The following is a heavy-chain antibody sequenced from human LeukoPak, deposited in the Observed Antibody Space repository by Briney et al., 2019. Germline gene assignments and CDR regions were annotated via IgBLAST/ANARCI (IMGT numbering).Heavy chain of an antibody. D-gene: IGHD2-15*01. CDR3: ARERPRVVEAAYYYYGMDV. V-gene: IGHV1-18*01. CDR1: GYTFTSYG. CDR2: ISAYNGNT. J-gene: IGHJ6*02. Sequence: ASVKVSCKASGYTFTSYGISWVRQAPGQGLEWMGWISAYNGNTNYAQKLQGRVTMTTDTSTSTAYMELRSLRSDDTAVYYCARERPRVVEAAYYYYGMDVWGQGTTVTVSS.